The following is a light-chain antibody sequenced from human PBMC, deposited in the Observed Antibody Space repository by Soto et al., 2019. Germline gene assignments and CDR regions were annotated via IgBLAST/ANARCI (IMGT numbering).Light chain of an antibody. CDR2: GNS. Sequence: QSVLTQPPSVSGAQGQRLTFSCTGSTSTIGAGYDVHWYQQLPGTAPKLLIYGNSNRPSGVPDRFSGSKSGTSASLAITGLQAEDEADYYCQSYDSSLSGYVFGTGTKLTVL. J-gene: IGLJ1*01. V-gene: IGLV1-40*01. CDR3: QSYDSSLSGYV. CDR1: TSTIGAGYD.